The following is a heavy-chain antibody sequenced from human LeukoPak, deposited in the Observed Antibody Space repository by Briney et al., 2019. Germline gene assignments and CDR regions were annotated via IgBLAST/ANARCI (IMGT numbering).Heavy chain of an antibody. V-gene: IGHV3-9*01. J-gene: IGHJ4*02. Sequence: GRSLRLFCAASGFTFDDYAMHWVRQAPGKGLEWVSGISWNSGSIGYADSVKGRFTISRDNAKNSLYLQMNSLRAEDTALYYCAKGGSIQYRYFDYWGQGTLVTVSS. CDR2: ISWNSGSI. CDR1: GFTFDDYA. CDR3: AKGGSIQYRYFDY. D-gene: IGHD2-8*01.